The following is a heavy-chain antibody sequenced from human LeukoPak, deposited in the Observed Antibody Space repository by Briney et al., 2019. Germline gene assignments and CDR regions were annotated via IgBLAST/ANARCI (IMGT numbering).Heavy chain of an antibody. Sequence: SLRLSCAVYTLTPSTKAMTWVSPAHGKGMGWDSSTRTGGDYIYYADSVKGRFTFSRDNSMDTLYLQMNSLGAEDTAIYYCARQSVVRTTAAAGAFDIWGQGTMVTVSS. CDR1: TLTPSTKA. J-gene: IGHJ3*02. CDR3: ARQSVVRTTAAAGAFDI. CDR2: TRTGGDYI. V-gene: IGHV3-23*01. D-gene: IGHD2-2*01.